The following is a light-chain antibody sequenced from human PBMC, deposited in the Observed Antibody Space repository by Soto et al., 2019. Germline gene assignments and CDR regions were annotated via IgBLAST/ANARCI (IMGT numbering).Light chain of an antibody. J-gene: IGKJ1*01. V-gene: IGKV3-15*01. Sequence: ETVMTQSPGTLSVSLGERATLSCRASQSVSIHLAWYQQKPGQAPRLLIYDTSTRATGIPARFSGSGSGTEFTLTISSLQSEDFAEYHCQQYNNWPQTFGQGTKVDIK. CDR3: QQYNNWPQT. CDR1: QSVSIH. CDR2: DTS.